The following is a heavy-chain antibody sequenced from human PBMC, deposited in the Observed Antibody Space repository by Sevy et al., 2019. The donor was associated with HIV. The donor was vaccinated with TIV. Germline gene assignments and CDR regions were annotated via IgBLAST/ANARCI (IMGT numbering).Heavy chain of an antibody. CDR2: IIPIFGLV. Sequence: ASVKVSCKSSGGTFNSCAFSWVRQAPGQGLEWMGGIIPIFGLVNNAQRFQGRVTVTEEKSTCTVFMELSSLRSEDTALYDYASVILAVPGIPLPFDSWGQGTLVTVSS. CDR1: GGTFNSCA. J-gene: IGHJ4*02. CDR3: ASVILAVPGIPLPFDS. V-gene: IGHV1-69*10. D-gene: IGHD6-13*01.